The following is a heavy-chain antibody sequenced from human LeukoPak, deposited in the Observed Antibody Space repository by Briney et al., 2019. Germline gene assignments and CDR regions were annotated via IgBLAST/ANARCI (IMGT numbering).Heavy chain of an antibody. J-gene: IGHJ4*02. CDR3: ASPKGD. CDR2: INSDGSST. D-gene: IGHD3-16*01. V-gene: IGHV3-74*01. Sequence: GGALRLSCAASGFTFSSYWMHWVRQAPGKGLVWVSRINSDGSSTSYADAVKGGFTISRDNAKNTLDLQMNSLRAEDTAVYYCASPKGDWGQGTLVTVSS. CDR1: GFTFSSYW.